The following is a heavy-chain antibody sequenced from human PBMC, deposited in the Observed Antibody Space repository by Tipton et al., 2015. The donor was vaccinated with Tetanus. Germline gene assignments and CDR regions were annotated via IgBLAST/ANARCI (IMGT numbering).Heavy chain of an antibody. CDR2: IFYSGRT. J-gene: IGHJ4*02. CDR3: ARGTGDY. Sequence: TLSLTCNVSGGSMTDFYWSWIRQLPGKGLEWIAYIFYSGRTQHNPSLKSRVTISVDTSKNQFSLKLSSVTAADTAVHYCARGTGDYWGQGTLVTVSS. D-gene: IGHD1-14*01. V-gene: IGHV4-59*01. CDR1: GGSMTDFY.